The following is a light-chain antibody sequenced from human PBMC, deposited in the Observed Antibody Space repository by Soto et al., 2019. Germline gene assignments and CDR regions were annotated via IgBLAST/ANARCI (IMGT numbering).Light chain of an antibody. CDR3: QHYGSSPPNT. J-gene: IGKJ2*01. V-gene: IGKV3-20*01. CDR1: QSVKSSY. Sequence: ELVLTQSPGTLSLSPGERATLSCRASQSVKSSYLAWYQQKPGQAPRLLIYGAFSRATGIPDRFSGSGSGTDFTLTISRLEPEDFAVYYCQHYGSSPPNTFGQGTKLEIK. CDR2: GAF.